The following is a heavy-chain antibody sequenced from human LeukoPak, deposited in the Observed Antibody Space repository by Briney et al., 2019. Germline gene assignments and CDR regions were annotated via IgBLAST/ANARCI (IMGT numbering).Heavy chain of an antibody. CDR1: GYTFTSYY. CDR2: INPSGGST. V-gene: IGHV1-46*01. CDR3: ARDRSIAAAGTVIPRFYFDY. Sequence: ASVKVSCKASGYTFTSYYMHWVRQAPGQGLEWMGIINPSGGSTSYAQKFQGRVTMTRDTSTSTVYMELSSLRSEGTAVYYCARDRSIAAAGTVIPRFYFDYWGQGTLVTVSS. J-gene: IGHJ4*02. D-gene: IGHD6-13*01.